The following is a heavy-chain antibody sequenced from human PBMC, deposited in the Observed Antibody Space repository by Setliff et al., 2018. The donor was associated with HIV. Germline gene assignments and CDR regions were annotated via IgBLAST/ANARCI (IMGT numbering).Heavy chain of an antibody. J-gene: IGHJ4*02. V-gene: IGHV4-4*08. CDR3: GRLSDTAMASFDS. Sequence: SETLSLTCRVSGGSISSYHWSWIRQPPGKGLEWIGHIYRSGSASYSPSLRGRLTISADTSRNQFSLKLTSVTAADTAIYYCGRLSDTAMASFDSWGQGTLVTVSS. D-gene: IGHD5-18*01. CDR1: GGSISSYH. CDR2: IYRSGSA.